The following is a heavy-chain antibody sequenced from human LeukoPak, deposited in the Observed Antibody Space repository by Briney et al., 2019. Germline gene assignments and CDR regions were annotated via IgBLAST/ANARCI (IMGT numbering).Heavy chain of an antibody. J-gene: IGHJ5*02. Sequence: GGSLRLSCVASGFTCRNYWMTWVRQAPGKGLEWVANIHKDGSEKYFVASVRGRFTISRDNAKDSLYLQMSSLRAEDTAVYYCVRGSSGTVVRGVAWAWFDPWGQGTLVTVSS. D-gene: IGHD3-10*01. CDR3: VRGSSGTVVRGVAWAWFDP. V-gene: IGHV3-7*05. CDR1: GFTCRNYW. CDR2: IHKDGSEK.